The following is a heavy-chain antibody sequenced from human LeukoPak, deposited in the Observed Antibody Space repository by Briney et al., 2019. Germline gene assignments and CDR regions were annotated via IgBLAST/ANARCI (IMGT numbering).Heavy chain of an antibody. CDR1: GGSISSDDYY. J-gene: IGHJ4*02. CDR2: IYITGNT. Sequence: SETLSLTWTESGGSISSDDYYWNWIRQSAGRGLEWIGRIYITGNTMYNPSLESRVRMSIDTSKNQVSLTVKSVTAADTAVYYCARGGTLFTFFDSWGQGTLVTVSS. V-gene: IGHV4-61*02. CDR3: ARGGTLFTFFDS.